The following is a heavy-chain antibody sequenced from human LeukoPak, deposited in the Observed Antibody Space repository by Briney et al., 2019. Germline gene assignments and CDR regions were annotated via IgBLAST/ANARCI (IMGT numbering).Heavy chain of an antibody. J-gene: IGHJ1*01. CDR2: INHSGST. CDR1: GGSFSGYY. Sequence: SETLSLTCAVYGGSFSGYYWSWIRQPPGKGREWIGEINHSGSTNYNPSLKSRVTISVDASENQFSLKLSSVTAADTAVYYCARGPNYYDSSGYPIQHWGQGTLVTVSS. CDR3: ARGPNYYDSSGYPIQH. V-gene: IGHV4-34*01. D-gene: IGHD3-22*01.